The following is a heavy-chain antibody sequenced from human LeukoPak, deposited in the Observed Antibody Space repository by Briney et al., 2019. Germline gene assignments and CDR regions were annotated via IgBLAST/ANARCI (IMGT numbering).Heavy chain of an antibody. CDR2: IIGSAVNT. J-gene: IGHJ4*02. CDR3: AKYTSGTSYRGLDQ. Sequence: PGESLRLSCVASGLXVSSYAMTWVRQAPGKGLEWVSTIIGSAVNTYYADSVKGRFTISRDDSKNTVYLQMNSLRAEDTAVYSCAKYTSGTSYRGLDQWGQGTLVTVSS. D-gene: IGHD3-10*01. V-gene: IGHV3-23*01. CDR1: GLXVSSYA.